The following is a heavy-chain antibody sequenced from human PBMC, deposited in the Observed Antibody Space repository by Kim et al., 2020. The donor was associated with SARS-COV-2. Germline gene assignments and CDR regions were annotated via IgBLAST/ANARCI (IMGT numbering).Heavy chain of an antibody. CDR3: ARESMEAVAGRAFDY. CDR1: GGSISSSNW. V-gene: IGHV4-4*02. CDR2: IYHSGST. Sequence: SETLSLTCAVSGGSISSSNWWSWVRQPPGKGLEWIGEIYHSGSTNYNPSLKSRVTISVDKSKNQFSLKLSSVTAADTAVYYCARESMEAVAGRAFDYWGQGTLGTVSS. D-gene: IGHD6-19*01. J-gene: IGHJ4*02.